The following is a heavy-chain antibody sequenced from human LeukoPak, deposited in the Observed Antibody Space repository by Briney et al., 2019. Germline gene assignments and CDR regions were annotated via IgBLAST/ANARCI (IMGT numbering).Heavy chain of an antibody. J-gene: IGHJ5*02. Sequence: GGSLRLSCAASGFTFSSYGMHWVRQAPGKGLEWVAVISYDGSNKYYADSVKGRFTISRDNSKNTLYLQMNSLRAEDTAVYYCAKDSHQLRSWGQGTLVTVSS. CDR1: GFTFSSYG. V-gene: IGHV3-30*18. CDR2: ISYDGSNK. CDR3: AKDSHQLRS. D-gene: IGHD2-2*01.